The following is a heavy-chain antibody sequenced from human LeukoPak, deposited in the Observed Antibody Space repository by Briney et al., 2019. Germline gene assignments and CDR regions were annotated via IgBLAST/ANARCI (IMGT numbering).Heavy chain of an antibody. V-gene: IGHV4-61*02. Sequence: PSETLSLTCTVSGGSISNGSYYWSWIRQPAGKGLEWIGRIYTSGSTNYNPSLKSRVTISVDTSKNQFSLKLSSVTAADTAVYYCAREVYYYGSGMEGYYYYGMDVWGQGTTVTVSS. J-gene: IGHJ6*02. CDR1: GGSISNGSYY. D-gene: IGHD3-10*01. CDR3: AREVYYYGSGMEGYYYYGMDV. CDR2: IYTSGST.